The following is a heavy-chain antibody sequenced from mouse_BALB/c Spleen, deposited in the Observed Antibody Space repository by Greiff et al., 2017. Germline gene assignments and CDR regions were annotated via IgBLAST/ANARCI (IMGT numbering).Heavy chain of an antibody. CDR3: ARPQFITTVIANGYFDV. Sequence: EVQLQESGGGLVKPGGSLKFSCAASGFTFSSYAMSWVRQTPEKRLEWVATISSGGSYTYYPDSVKGRFTISRDNAKNTLYLQMSSLRSEDTAMYYCARPQFITTVIANGYFDVWGAGTTVTVSS. V-gene: IGHV5-9-3*01. D-gene: IGHD1-1*01. J-gene: IGHJ1*01. CDR1: GFTFSSYA. CDR2: ISSGGSYT.